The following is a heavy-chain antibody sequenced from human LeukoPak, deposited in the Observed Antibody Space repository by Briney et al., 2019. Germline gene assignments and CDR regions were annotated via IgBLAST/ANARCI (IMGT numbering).Heavy chain of an antibody. V-gene: IGHV3-21*01. CDR1: GCTFSSYS. D-gene: IGHD4-23*01. CDR3: ARSLYGVNYGDALDI. CDR2: ISSSSSYI. J-gene: IGHJ3*02. Sequence: PGGSLRLSCAASGCTFSSYSMNWVRQAPGKGLEWVSSISSSSSYIYYADSVKGRFTISRDNAKNSLYLQMNSLRAEDTAVYYCARSLYGVNYGDALDIWGQGTMVTVSS.